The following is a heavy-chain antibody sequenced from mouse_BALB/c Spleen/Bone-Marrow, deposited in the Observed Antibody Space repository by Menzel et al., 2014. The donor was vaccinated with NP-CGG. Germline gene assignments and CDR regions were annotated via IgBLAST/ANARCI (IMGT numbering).Heavy chain of an antibody. D-gene: IGHD2-1*01. CDR2: IEPANGNT. V-gene: IGHV14-3*02. Sequence: EVKLVESGAELVKPGASVELSCTASGFNIKDTYMNWVKQRPEQGLEWIGRIEPANGNTKYDPKFQGKATITTDTSSNTAYLQLSSLTSEDTAVYYCARGKGIYLGFAYWGQGTLVTVSA. J-gene: IGHJ3*01. CDR3: ARGKGIYLGFAY. CDR1: GFNIKDTY.